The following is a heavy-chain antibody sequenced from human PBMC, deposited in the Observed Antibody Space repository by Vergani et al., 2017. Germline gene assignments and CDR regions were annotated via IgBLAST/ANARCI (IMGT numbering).Heavy chain of an antibody. Sequence: QLQLQESGPGLVKPSETLSLTCTVSGASISDSIYYWGWIRQPPGKGLEWIGSISYSGSTYSNPSLKSRVTISLDTSKNQFSLKLSSVTAADTAVYYCARRDVWGQGTLVTVSS. CDR1: GASISDSIYY. V-gene: IGHV4-39*01. CDR3: ARRDV. CDR2: ISYSGST. J-gene: IGHJ4*02.